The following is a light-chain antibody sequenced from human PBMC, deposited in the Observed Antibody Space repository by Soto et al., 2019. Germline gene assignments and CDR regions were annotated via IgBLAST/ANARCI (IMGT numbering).Light chain of an antibody. J-gene: IGKJ2*01. Sequence: DVVMTQSPLSLPVTLGQPTSISCRSSQSLVHSDGNTYLNWFQQRPGQSPRRLIYKVSNRDSGVPDRFRGSGSGTTFTLKISRVEAEDVGVYYCMQGTHWPPYTFGQGTKLEIK. CDR2: KVS. V-gene: IGKV2-30*02. CDR3: MQGTHWPPYT. CDR1: QSLVHSDGNTY.